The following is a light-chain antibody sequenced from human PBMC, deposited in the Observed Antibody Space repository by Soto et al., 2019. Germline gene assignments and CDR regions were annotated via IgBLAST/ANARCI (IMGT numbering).Light chain of an antibody. CDR3: AAWDDSLSGRDV. J-gene: IGLJ1*01. Sequence: QSVLTQPPSASGTPGQRVTISCSGRSSDIGSNYVYWYHQLPGTAPKLLIYRNNQRPSGVPDRFSGSKSGTSASLAISGLRSEDEADYYGAAWDDSLSGRDVFGTGTKLTVL. CDR1: SSDIGSNY. V-gene: IGLV1-47*01. CDR2: RNN.